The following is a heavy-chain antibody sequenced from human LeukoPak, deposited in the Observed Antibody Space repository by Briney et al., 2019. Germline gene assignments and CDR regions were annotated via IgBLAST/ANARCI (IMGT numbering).Heavy chain of an antibody. CDR3: ARAKDNYYDSSGPFDY. Sequence: SETLSLTCAVYGRSFSGYYWSWIRQTPGKGLEWIGEINHSGSTTYNPSLKSRVTISVDTSKNQFSLKLSSVTAADTAVYYCARAKDNYYDSSGPFDYWGQGTLVTVSS. CDR1: GRSFSGYY. D-gene: IGHD3-22*01. J-gene: IGHJ4*02. V-gene: IGHV4-34*01. CDR2: INHSGST.